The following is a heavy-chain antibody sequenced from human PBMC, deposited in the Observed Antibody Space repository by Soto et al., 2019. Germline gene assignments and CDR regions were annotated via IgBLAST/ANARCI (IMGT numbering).Heavy chain of an antibody. CDR2: ISAYNGNT. J-gene: IGHJ6*02. CDR3: AAPTGTPSRKNYYYGMDV. Sequence: QVQLVQSGAEVKKPGASVKVSCKASGYTFTSYGISWVRQAPGQGLEWMGWISAYNGNTNYAQKLQGRVTMTTDTPTRKAYMELRSLRSDDTAVYYCAAPTGTPSRKNYYYGMDVWGQGTTVTVSS. CDR1: GYTFTSYG. D-gene: IGHD1-1*01. V-gene: IGHV1-18*04.